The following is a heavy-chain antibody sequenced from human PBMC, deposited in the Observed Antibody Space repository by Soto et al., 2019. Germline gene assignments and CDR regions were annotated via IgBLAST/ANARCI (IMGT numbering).Heavy chain of an antibody. D-gene: IGHD3-10*01. CDR1: GFTFSSYA. CDR3: ATYYYGSGSYNYYYYYMDV. V-gene: IGHV3-23*01. Sequence: EVQLLESGGGLVQPGGSLRLSCAASGFTFSSYAMSWVRQAPGKGLEWVSAISGSGGSTYYADSVKGRFTISRDNSKNTLCLQMNSLRAEDTAVYYCATYYYGSGSYNYYYYYMDVWGKGTTVTVSS. J-gene: IGHJ6*03. CDR2: ISGSGGST.